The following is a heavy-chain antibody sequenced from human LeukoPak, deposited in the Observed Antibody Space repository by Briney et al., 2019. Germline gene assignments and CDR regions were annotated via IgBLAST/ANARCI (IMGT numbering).Heavy chain of an antibody. CDR2: MWSDGDNR. Sequence: GRSLRLSCAASGFTFGTYAMHWVRQAPGKGLEWVAVMWSDGDNRYYADSVKGRFIISRDNSKNTLYLEMNSLRAEDTAVYYCVRDRCSGGSCRLFDYWGQGALVTVSS. CDR3: VRDRCSGGSCRLFDY. D-gene: IGHD2-15*01. V-gene: IGHV3-33*01. CDR1: GFTFGTYA. J-gene: IGHJ4*02.